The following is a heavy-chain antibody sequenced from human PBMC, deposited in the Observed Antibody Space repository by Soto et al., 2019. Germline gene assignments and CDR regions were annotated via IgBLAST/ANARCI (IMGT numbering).Heavy chain of an antibody. Sequence: EVQLVESGGGLVQPGEFLRLSCAAAGFTFNTYEMNWVRQAPGKGLEWVATISTRGTSIFYADSVKGRFSISRDNDNDSVSLLMNNLRVDDTAVYYCARDRGYNTGWYGGALDLWGQGTLVTVSS. J-gene: IGHJ4*02. CDR3: ARDRGYNTGWYGGALDL. V-gene: IGHV3-48*03. D-gene: IGHD6-19*01. CDR1: GFTFNTYE. CDR2: ISTRGTSI.